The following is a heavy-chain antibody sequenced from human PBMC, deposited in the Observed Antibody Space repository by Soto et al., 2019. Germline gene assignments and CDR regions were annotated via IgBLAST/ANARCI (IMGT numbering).Heavy chain of an antibody. V-gene: IGHV4-38-2*01. Sequence: PSETLSLTCAVSGYSISLGYYWGWIRQPPGKGLEWVGRIYSDGTTNYSPSLKSRVTMSLDTSKDQFSLHLNSVTAADTAVYYCSRVGCSNSKCYTRGMDVWGQGTTVTVSS. CDR3: SRVGCSNSKCYTRGMDV. J-gene: IGHJ6*02. CDR2: IYSDGTT. CDR1: GYSISLGYY. D-gene: IGHD2-2*01.